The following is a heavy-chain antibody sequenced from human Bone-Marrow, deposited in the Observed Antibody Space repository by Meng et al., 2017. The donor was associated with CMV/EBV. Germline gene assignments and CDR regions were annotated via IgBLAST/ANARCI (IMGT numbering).Heavy chain of an antibody. D-gene: IGHD6-13*01. CDR2: IIPILGIA. Sequence: SGKVSCKASGGTFSSYAISWVRQAPGQGLEWMGGIIPILGIANYAQKFQGRVTITADKSTSTAYMELSSLRSEDTAVYYCERDTAAAGPLYYYYGMDVWAQGTTVTVSS. V-gene: IGHV1-69*10. CDR3: ERDTAAAGPLYYYYGMDV. J-gene: IGHJ6*02. CDR1: GGTFSSYA.